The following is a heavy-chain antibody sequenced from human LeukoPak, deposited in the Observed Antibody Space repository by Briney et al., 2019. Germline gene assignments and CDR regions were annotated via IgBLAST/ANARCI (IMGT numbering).Heavy chain of an antibody. Sequence: ASVNVSCKTSGGTFNSYGIIWLRQAPGQGLEWRGGIIPIFGTANYAQKLYGRVTITTDESTSTAYMELSSLRSEDTAVYFCARGYCTSKTCFLDYWGQGTLVTVSS. J-gene: IGHJ4*02. CDR3: ARGYCTSKTCFLDY. D-gene: IGHD2-2*01. CDR2: IIPIFGTA. CDR1: GGTFNSYG. V-gene: IGHV1-69*05.